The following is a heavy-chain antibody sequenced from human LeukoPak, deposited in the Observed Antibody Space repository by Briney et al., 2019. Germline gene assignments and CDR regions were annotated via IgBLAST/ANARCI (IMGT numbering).Heavy chain of an antibody. V-gene: IGHV1-2*02. CDR3: ARWVVVQYWSGNYDFDI. D-gene: IGHD2-15*01. J-gene: IGHJ3*02. Sequence: GASVKVSRKPSVYTFTSYYMCWVRQAPGQGLEWMGWINPNSVGTNYAQKFQGRVTMTRDTSISTAYMELRRLSSDDKAVSYCARWVVVQYWSGNYDFDIWGQGTMVTVSS. CDR1: VYTFTSYY. CDR2: INPNSVGT.